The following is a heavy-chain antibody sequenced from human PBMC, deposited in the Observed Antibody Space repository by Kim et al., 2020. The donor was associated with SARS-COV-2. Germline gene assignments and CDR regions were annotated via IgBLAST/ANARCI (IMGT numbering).Heavy chain of an antibody. Sequence: SQTLSLTCAISGDSVSSNSGVWNWIRQSPSRGLEWLGRTYYRSRWYYDYAESVRGRIIINPDTPKNQFSLQLNSVTPEDTAVYFCARDAPGNSLFDHWGQGILVTVSS. CDR1: GDSVSSNSGV. CDR2: TYYRSRWYY. V-gene: IGHV6-1*01. D-gene: IGHD5-18*01. J-gene: IGHJ4*02. CDR3: ARDAPGNSLFDH.